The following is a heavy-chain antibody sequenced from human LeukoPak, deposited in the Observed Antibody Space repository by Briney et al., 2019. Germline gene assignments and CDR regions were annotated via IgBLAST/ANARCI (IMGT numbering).Heavy chain of an antibody. CDR1: GGSITSRGYY. V-gene: IGHV4-39*01. CDR3: ARHVYYCTGSTCPSHFDY. D-gene: IGHD2-8*02. Sequence: SETLSLTCTVSGGSITSRGYYWGWIRQPPGKGLEWIGTIYYSGSAYYNPSLKGRVTISVDTPKNQFSLELGSVTAADTAVYYCARHVYYCTGSTCPSHFDYWGQGALVTVSS. J-gene: IGHJ4*02. CDR2: IYYSGSA.